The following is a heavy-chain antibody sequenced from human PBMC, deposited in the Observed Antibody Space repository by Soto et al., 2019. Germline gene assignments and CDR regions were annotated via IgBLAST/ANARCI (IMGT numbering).Heavy chain of an antibody. CDR3: ARHNGAYSSSWFHSMDV. Sequence: PGGSLKLSCQGSGYSFTSYWIGWVRQMPGKGLEWMGIIYPGDSDTRYSPSFQGQVTISADKSISTAYLQWSSLKASDTAMYYCARHNGAYSSSWFHSMDVWGQGTTATVS. D-gene: IGHD6-13*01. V-gene: IGHV5-51*01. J-gene: IGHJ6*02. CDR2: IYPGDSDT. CDR1: GYSFTSYW.